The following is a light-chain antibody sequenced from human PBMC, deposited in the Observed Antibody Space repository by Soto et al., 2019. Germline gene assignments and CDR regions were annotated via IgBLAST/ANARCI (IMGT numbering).Light chain of an antibody. V-gene: IGKV3-11*01. J-gene: IGKJ5*01. CDR1: QSVSSY. CDR3: QQRSNWPPPIT. Sequence: EIVLTQWPATLSKSTGERATLSCRASQSVSSYLAWYQQKPGQAPRLLIYDASNRATGIPARFSGSGSGTDFTLTISSLEPEDFAVYYCQQRSNWPPPITFGQGTRLEIK. CDR2: DAS.